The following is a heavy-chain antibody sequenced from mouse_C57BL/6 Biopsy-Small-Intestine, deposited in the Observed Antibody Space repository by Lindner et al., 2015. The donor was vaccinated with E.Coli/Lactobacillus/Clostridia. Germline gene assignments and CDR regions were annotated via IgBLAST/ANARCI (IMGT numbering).Heavy chain of an antibody. CDR1: GYSFTDYN. Sequence: VQLQESGPELVKPGASVKISCKASGYSFTDYNMNWVRQSNGKSLEWIGVINPDYGTTSYNQKFKGKATLTVDQSSSAAYMQLNSLTSEDSAVYYCALTGTEGFDYWGQGTTLTVSS. J-gene: IGHJ2*01. V-gene: IGHV1-39*01. D-gene: IGHD4-1*01. CDR2: INPDYGTT. CDR3: ALTGTEGFDY.